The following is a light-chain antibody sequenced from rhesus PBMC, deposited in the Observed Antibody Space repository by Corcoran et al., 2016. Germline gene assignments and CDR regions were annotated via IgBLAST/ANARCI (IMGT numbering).Light chain of an antibody. V-gene: IGKV1-94*01. Sequence: DIQMTQSPSSLSASVGDRVTVTCRASQGINKELSWYQQKPGKAPTLLIYAASSMQTGGSFRFSGSGSWTDYTLTISSLQPEDDATYYYLQDYTTPFTFGHGTKLDIK. CDR2: AAS. J-gene: IGKJ3*01. CDR1: QGINKE. CDR3: LQDYTTPFT.